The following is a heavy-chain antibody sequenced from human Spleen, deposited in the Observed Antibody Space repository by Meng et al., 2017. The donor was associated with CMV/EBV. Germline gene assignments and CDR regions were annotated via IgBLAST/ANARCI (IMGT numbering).Heavy chain of an antibody. V-gene: IGHV3-74*01. CDR1: GFTFSSYW. D-gene: IGHD3-16*01. Sequence: SGFTFSSYWMHWVRQAPGKGLVWVSRVNSDGSNTNYADSVKGRFTISRDNAKNTLYLQMNSLRAEDTAVYYCARENGMRSTDWGIDYWGQGTLVTVSS. CDR2: VNSDGSNT. J-gene: IGHJ4*02. CDR3: ARENGMRSTDWGIDY.